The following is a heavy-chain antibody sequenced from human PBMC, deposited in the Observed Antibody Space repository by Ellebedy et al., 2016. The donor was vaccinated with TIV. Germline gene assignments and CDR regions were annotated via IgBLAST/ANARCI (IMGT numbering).Heavy chain of an antibody. CDR1: GFSLTNLIMG. D-gene: IGHD2-21*02. J-gene: IGHJ4*02. CDR2: IFSNGEK. V-gene: IGHV2-26*01. CDR3: ARALKYCGGDCSYNFDY. Sequence: SGPTLVKPKETLTLTCTVSGFSLTNLIMGVSWIRQPPGKALEWLAHIFSNGEKSYSTSLKNRLSISKDTSTSQVVLTMTNMDPVDTATYYCARALKYCGGDCSYNFDYWGQGTLVTVSS.